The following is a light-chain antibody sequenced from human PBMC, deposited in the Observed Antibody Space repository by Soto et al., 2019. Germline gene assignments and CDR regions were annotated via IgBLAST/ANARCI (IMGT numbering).Light chain of an antibody. CDR3: HQRNNWPVT. CDR1: QSVSTY. CDR2: DAS. V-gene: IGKV3-11*01. Sequence: EIVLTQSPATLSLSPGERATLSCRASQSVSTYLAWYQQKPGQAPRLLIYDASSRATGIPARFSGSGSGTEFTLTISSLEPEDFAVYYCHQRNNWPVTFGQGTRVEIK. J-gene: IGKJ1*01.